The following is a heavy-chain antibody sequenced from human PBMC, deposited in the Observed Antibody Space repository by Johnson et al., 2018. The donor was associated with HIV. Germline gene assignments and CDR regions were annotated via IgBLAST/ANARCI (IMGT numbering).Heavy chain of an antibody. CDR2: INSDGGTT. J-gene: IGHJ3*02. CDR1: GFTLSLFA. Sequence: VQLVESGGGVVQPGRSLRLSCAASGFTLSLFAMHWVRQAPGKGLEYVSGINSDGGTTEYVNSVKGRFTISRDNSKNTLYLQMGSLRAEDMAVYYCARRFYDSSGAGFDIWGQGTMVTVSS. CDR3: ARRFYDSSGAGFDI. D-gene: IGHD3-22*01. V-gene: IGHV3-64*01.